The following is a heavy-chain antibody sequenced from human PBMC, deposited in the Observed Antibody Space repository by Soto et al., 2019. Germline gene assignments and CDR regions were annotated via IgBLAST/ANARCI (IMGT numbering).Heavy chain of an antibody. CDR1: GGSISSGGYS. V-gene: IGHV4-30-2*01. J-gene: IGHJ4*02. CDR2: MYNGGST. D-gene: IGHD3-16*01. CDR3: ARAAYYDSRLSY. Sequence: SETLSLTCAVSGGSISSGGYSWSWIRQPPGKGLEWIGYMYNGGSTYYKPSLKNRDNISIDRSKNLFSLKLSFVTSADTVVYYWARAAYYDSRLSYWGKGTLVTVSS.